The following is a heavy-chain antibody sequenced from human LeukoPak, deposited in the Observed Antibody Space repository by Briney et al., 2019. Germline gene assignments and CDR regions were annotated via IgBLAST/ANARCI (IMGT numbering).Heavy chain of an antibody. J-gene: IGHJ2*01. CDR2: ISCYNGNT. CDR1: GYIFINYG. V-gene: IGHV1-18*04. CDR3: ARLSTNRRVSGYDPQWDCDL. D-gene: IGHD5-12*01. Sequence: SVKVSCKAPGYIFINYGFTGVRPAPGQALDWMGWISCYNGNTYYLQKFQGRVTMTTDTSTNTVYMELRRLRSDDTAGYYCARLSTNRRVSGYDPQWDCDLWGRSTRVTVSS.